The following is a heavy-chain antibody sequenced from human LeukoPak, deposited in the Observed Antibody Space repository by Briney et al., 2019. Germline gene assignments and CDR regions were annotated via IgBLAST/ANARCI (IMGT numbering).Heavy chain of an antibody. CDR2: ISGSGGNT. V-gene: IGHV3-23*01. D-gene: IGHD6-19*01. CDR3: AKDRSGWYVWDF. CDR1: GFTFDDYA. J-gene: IGHJ4*02. Sequence: GGSLRLSCAASGFTFDDYAMHWVRQAPGKGLEWVSAISGSGGNTYYADSVKGRFTISRDNSKNTLYLQVNSLRAEDTAVYYCAKDRSGWYVWDFWGQGTLVTVSS.